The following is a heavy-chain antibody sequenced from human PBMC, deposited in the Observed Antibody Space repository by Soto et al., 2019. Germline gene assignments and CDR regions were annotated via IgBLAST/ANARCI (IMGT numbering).Heavy chain of an antibody. CDR1: GGSFSGYY. Sequence: QVQLQQWGAGLLKPSETLSLTCAVYGGSFSGYYWSWIRQPPGKGLEWIGEINHSGSTNYNPSLKSRAPISIDTAKKQFSLKLRSVTAADAAVYYCARAYRGGYSGYDSAGLDYLGQGTLVTVSS. J-gene: IGHJ4*02. CDR3: ARAYRGGYSGYDSAGLDY. D-gene: IGHD5-12*01. V-gene: IGHV4-34*01. CDR2: INHSGST.